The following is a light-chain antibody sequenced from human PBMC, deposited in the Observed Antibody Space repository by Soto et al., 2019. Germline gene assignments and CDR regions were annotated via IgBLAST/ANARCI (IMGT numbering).Light chain of an antibody. CDR1: QNINGY. CDR2: WAS. Sequence: DIQLTQSPSSLSASVGDRVTITCRASQNINGYLAWYPQKPGKAPKLLIYWASSLISGVPSRFTGGESGTEFTLTISSRQPDDFATYYCQQYSAYPLTFGGGTKV. V-gene: IGKV1-5*03. J-gene: IGKJ4*01. CDR3: QQYSAYPLT.